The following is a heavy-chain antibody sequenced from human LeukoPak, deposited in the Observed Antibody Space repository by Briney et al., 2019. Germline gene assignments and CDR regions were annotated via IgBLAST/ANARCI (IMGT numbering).Heavy chain of an antibody. V-gene: IGHV4-34*01. CDR2: INHSGST. CDR1: GGSFSGYY. D-gene: IGHD3-22*01. J-gene: IGHJ5*02. Sequence: MPSETLSLTCAVYGGSFSGYYWSWIRQPPGKGLEWIGEINHSGSTNYNPSLKSRVTISVDTSKNQFSLKLSSVTAADTAVYYCAAYYYDSSGYFDPWGQGTLVTVSS. CDR3: AAYYYDSSGYFDP.